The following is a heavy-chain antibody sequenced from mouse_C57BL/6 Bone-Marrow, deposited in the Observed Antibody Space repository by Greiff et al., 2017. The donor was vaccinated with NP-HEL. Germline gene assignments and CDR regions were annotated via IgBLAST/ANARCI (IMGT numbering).Heavy chain of an antibody. Sequence: EVQVVESGPGLAKPSQTLSLTCSVTGYSITSDYWNWIRKFPGNKLEYMGYISYSGSTYYNPSLKSRISITRDTSKNQYYLQLNSVTTEDTATYYCARYGYYYGSSFHWYFDVWGTGTTVTVSS. V-gene: IGHV3-8*01. D-gene: IGHD1-1*01. CDR1: GYSITSDY. CDR3: ARYGYYYGSSFHWYFDV. CDR2: ISYSGST. J-gene: IGHJ1*03.